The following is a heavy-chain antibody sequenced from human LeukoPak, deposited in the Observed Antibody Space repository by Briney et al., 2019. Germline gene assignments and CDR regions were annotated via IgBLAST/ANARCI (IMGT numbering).Heavy chain of an antibody. CDR3: ASRSPPGEAGYFDY. J-gene: IGHJ4*02. CDR2: ISSSSFYT. CDR1: GFTFSDYY. Sequence: GGSLRLSCAASGFTFSDYYMSWIRQAPGKGLEWVSYISSSSFYTKYADSVKGRFTISIDNAKKSLYLQMNSLRADDTAVYYCASRSPPGEAGYFDYWGQGTLVTVSS. V-gene: IGHV3-11*03. D-gene: IGHD2-21*01.